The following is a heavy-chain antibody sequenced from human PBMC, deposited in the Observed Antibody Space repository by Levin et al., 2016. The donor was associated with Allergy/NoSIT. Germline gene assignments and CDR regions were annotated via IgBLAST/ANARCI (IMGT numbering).Heavy chain of an antibody. CDR2: ISSSSSTI. J-gene: IGHJ6*02. Sequence: GESLKISCAASGFTFSSYSMNWVRQAPGKGLEWVSYISSSSSTIYYADSVKGRFTISRDNAKNSLYLQMNSLRDEDTAVYYCAREASAPPGAVDLSYYYGMDVWGQGTTVTVSS. CDR1: GFTFSSYS. D-gene: IGHD6-19*01. V-gene: IGHV3-48*02. CDR3: AREASAPPGAVDLSYYYGMDV.